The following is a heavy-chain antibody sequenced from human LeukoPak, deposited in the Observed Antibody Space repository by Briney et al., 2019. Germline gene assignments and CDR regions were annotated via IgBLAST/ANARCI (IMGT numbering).Heavy chain of an antibody. Sequence: SETLSLTCTVSGDSRDYHKWNWIRQPPGKGLEWIGEINHSGSTNYNPSLKSRVTISVDTSKNQFSLKLSSVTAADTAVYYCARVPAGYYDFWSAQVTGWFDPWGQGTQVTVSS. V-gene: IGHV4-34*01. J-gene: IGHJ5*02. CDR1: GDSRDYHK. CDR3: ARVPAGYYDFWSAQVTGWFDP. D-gene: IGHD3-3*01. CDR2: INHSGST.